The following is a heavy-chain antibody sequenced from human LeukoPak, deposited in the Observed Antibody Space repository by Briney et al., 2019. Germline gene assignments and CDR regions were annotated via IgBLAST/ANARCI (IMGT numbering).Heavy chain of an antibody. V-gene: IGHV3-48*03. CDR2: ISSSGSTI. CDR3: ARKYCSSTSCLFDY. CDR1: GFTFSTYE. J-gene: IGHJ4*02. D-gene: IGHD2-2*01. Sequence: GESLKISCAASGFTFSTYEMNWVRQAPGKGLEWVSYISSSGSTIYYADSVKGRFTISRDNAKNSLSLQMNSLRAEDTAVYYCARKYCSSTSCLFDYWGQGTLVTVSS.